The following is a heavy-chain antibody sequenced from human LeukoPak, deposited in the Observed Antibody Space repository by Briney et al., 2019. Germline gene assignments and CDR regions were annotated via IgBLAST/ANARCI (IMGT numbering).Heavy chain of an antibody. V-gene: IGHV3-74*01. D-gene: IGHD3-22*01. CDR2: INSDGSST. Sequence: GGSLRLSCAISGFTFSSYWMHWVRQVPGKGLVWVSRINSDGSSTSYADSVKGRFTISRDNAENILYLQMNSLRAEDTAVYYCTRGVLLPSDYSFDSSGPPNYWGQGTLVTVSS. CDR3: TRGVLLPSDYSFDSSGPPNY. J-gene: IGHJ4*02. CDR1: GFTFSSYW.